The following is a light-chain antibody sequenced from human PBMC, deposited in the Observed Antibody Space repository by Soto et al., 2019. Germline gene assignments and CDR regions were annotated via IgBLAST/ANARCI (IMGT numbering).Light chain of an antibody. Sequence: EIVMTQSPASLSASPGERITLSCKASQSIANNLAWHQQKPGQAPRLLMYGASTRAADIPARFSGSGSGTEFSLTISSLQSEDFATYYCLQVNSFPLSFGGGTKVDIK. CDR1: QSIANN. CDR2: GAS. CDR3: LQVNSFPLS. V-gene: IGKV3-15*01. J-gene: IGKJ4*01.